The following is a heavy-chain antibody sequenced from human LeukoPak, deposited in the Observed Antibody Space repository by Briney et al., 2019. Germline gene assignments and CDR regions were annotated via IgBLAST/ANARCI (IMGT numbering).Heavy chain of an antibody. CDR1: GSPFSSYS. J-gene: IGHJ3*02. Sequence: GESLQISCQASGSPFSSYSIGWGRQLPGKGVEWMGIIYAGHSDTACSPSFQGQVTISAHRSHTTSSLEWSSLQASDTAVYFCARRHQQQWRNDAFDIWGQGTMVTVSS. D-gene: IGHD2-8*01. V-gene: IGHV5-51*01. CDR2: IYAGHSDT. CDR3: ARRHQQQWRNDAFDI.